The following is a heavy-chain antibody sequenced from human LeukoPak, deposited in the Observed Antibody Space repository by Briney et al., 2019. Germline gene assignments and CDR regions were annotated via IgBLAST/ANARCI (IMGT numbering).Heavy chain of an antibody. D-gene: IGHD5-24*01. J-gene: IGHJ4*02. Sequence: GGSLRLSCAASGFTFSGHGMNWVRQAPGKGLEWVSGIIPSGHTTYYADSVRGRFTISRDNSRNTLYLQMDSLRAEDTAVYYCAKDDRWLQFCCWGQGTLVTVSA. CDR3: AKDDRWLQFCC. CDR1: GFTFSGHG. V-gene: IGHV3-23*01. CDR2: IIPSGHTT.